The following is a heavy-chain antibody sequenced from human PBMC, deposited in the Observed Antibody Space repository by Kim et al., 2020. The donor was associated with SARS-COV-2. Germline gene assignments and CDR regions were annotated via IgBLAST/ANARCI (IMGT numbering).Heavy chain of an antibody. Sequence: NTNYAQHLPVTVTMTPDTSTSTAYMELRGLRSDDTAVYYCARVGEWSFDYWGQGTLVTVSS. V-gene: IGHV1-18*01. J-gene: IGHJ4*02. CDR2: NT. D-gene: IGHD3-10*01. CDR3: ARVGEWSFDY.